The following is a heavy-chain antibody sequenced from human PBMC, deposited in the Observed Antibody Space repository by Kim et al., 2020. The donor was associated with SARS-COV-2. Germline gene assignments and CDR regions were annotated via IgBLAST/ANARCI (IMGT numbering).Heavy chain of an antibody. D-gene: IGHD3-9*01. V-gene: IGHV4-59*01. CDR3: ARLPFYDVLTGSGYFDL. CDR2: ISDSGST. CDR1: GGSISPNY. J-gene: IGHJ2*01. Sequence: SETLSLTCLVSGGSISPNYWAWIRQAPGKRVEYLGIISDSGSTTYNHSLQSRVTLSVDTANTQLVLNLHSVTAADTAVYFCARLPFYDVLTGSGYFDLWGRGTLVTVSA.